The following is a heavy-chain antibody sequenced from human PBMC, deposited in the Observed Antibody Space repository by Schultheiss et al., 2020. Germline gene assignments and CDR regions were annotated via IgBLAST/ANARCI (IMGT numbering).Heavy chain of an antibody. CDR3: ARDMEPRHSGRSNWFDP. CDR2: INPNSGGT. Sequence: ASVKVSCKASGYTFTGYYMHWVRQAPGQGLEWMGWINPNSGGTNYAQKFQGRVTMTRDTSISTAYMELSRLRSDDTAVYYCARDMEPRHSGRSNWFDPWGQGTLVTVSS. CDR1: GYTFTGYY. J-gene: IGHJ5*02. D-gene: IGHD6-25*01. V-gene: IGHV1-2*02.